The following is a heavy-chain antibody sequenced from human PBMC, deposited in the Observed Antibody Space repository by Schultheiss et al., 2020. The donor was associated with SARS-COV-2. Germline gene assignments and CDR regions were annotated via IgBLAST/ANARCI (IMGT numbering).Heavy chain of an antibody. D-gene: IGHD6-13*01. CDR1: GFTFSNYW. CDR2: ISYDGSNK. J-gene: IGHJ6*02. V-gene: IGHV3-30*18. Sequence: GGSLRLSCAASGFTFSNYWMHWVRQGPGKGLEWVAVISYDGSNKYYADSVKGRFTISRDNSKNTLYLQMNSLRAEDTAVYYCAKGPYSSSWYGYYYYYGMDVWGQGTTVTVSS. CDR3: AKGPYSSSWYGYYYYYGMDV.